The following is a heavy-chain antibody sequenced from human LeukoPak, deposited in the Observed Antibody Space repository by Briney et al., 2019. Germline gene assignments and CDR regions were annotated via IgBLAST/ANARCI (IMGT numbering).Heavy chain of an antibody. J-gene: IGHJ4*02. V-gene: IGHV4-30-4*08. CDR3: ARVSLDCSSTSCYTLFDY. CDR2: IYYSGST. CDR1: GGSISSGDYY. Sequence: SQTLPLTCTVSGGSISSGDYYWSWIRQPPGKGLEWIGYIYYSGSTYYNPSLKSRVTISVDTSKNQFSLKLSSVTAADTAVYYCARVSLDCSSTSCYTLFDYWGQGTLVTVSS. D-gene: IGHD2-2*02.